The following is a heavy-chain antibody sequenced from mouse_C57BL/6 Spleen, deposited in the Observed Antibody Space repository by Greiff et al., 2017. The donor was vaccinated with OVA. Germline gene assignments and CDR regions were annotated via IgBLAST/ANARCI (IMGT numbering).Heavy chain of an antibody. J-gene: IGHJ4*01. V-gene: IGHV1-82*01. CDR2: IYPGDGDT. D-gene: IGHD2-4*01. CDR1: GYAFSSSW. CDR3: ARDYDDGYYAMDY. Sequence: VHLVESGPELVKPGASVKISCKASGYAFSSSWMNWVKQRPGKGLEWIGRIYPGDGDTNYNGKFKGKATLTADKSSSTAYMQLSSLTSEDSAVYFCARDYDDGYYAMDYWGQGTSVTVSS.